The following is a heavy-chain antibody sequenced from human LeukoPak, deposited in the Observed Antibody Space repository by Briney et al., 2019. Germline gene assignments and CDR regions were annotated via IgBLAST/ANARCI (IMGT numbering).Heavy chain of an antibody. D-gene: IGHD2-2*02. J-gene: IGHJ6*02. CDR3: ASLYYHGMDV. Sequence: GGSPRLSCAASGFSFSSYSMHWVRQAPGKGLEWVAVISYDGSNKYYADSVKGRFTISRDNSKNTLYLQMNSLRAEDTAVYYCASLYYHGMDVWGQGTTVTVSS. CDR1: GFSFSSYS. V-gene: IGHV3-30*14. CDR2: ISYDGSNK.